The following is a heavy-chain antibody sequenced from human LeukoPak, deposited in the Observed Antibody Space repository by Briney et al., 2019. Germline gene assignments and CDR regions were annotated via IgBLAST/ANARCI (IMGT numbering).Heavy chain of an antibody. J-gene: IGHJ4*02. CDR3: ARDSLEDGYDY. CDR2: IYSGGST. V-gene: IGHV3-53*01. Sequence: GGSLGLSCAASGFTVSSNYMSWVRQAPGKGLEWVSVIYSGGSTYYADSVKGRFTISRDNSKNTLYLQMNSLRAEDTAVYYCARDSLEDGYDYWGQGTLVTVSS. CDR1: GFTVSSNY. D-gene: IGHD3-22*01.